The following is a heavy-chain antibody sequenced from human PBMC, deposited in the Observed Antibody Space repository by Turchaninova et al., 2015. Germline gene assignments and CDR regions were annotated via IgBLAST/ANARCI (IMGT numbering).Heavy chain of an antibody. CDR3: AKDNFWSPYFEGYDCHDP. V-gene: IGHV3-23*01. CDR1: GFTFSRHA. Sequence: GGSLRLSCAASGFTFSRHAMKWVRQAPGKGLEWVSTIGTSAGTTYYADSVKGRFTISRDNSKNTLFLQMNSLRAEDTAIYYCAKDNFWSPYFEGYDCHDPWGQGTLVTVSS. D-gene: IGHD3-3*01. J-gene: IGHJ5*02. CDR2: IGTSAGTT.